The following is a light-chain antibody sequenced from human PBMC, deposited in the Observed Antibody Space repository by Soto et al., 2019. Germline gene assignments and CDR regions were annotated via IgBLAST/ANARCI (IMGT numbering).Light chain of an antibody. Sequence: AIQLTQSPSSLSASVGDRVTITCRASQGISSALAWYQQKPGKAPKLLIYDASSLESGVPSRFSGSGSGTDFTLTISSLQPEYFATYYCQQFNSYPITIGQGTRLEIK. V-gene: IGKV1-13*02. CDR3: QQFNSYPIT. J-gene: IGKJ5*01. CDR2: DAS. CDR1: QGISSA.